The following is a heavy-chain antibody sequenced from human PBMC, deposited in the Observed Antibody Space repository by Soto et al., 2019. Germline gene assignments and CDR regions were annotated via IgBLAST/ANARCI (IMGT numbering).Heavy chain of an antibody. D-gene: IGHD4-4*01. CDR1: GFTFGSYG. CDR3: AIDVTSVTPVGGNIDV. Sequence: QVQLVESGGGVLQPGRSLRLSCAASGFTFGSYGMHWVRQAPGKGLEWVSVICYDGSNKYYADSVKGRFTISRDNSKNTPYLQMNSLKAEDTAVYYCAIDVTSVTPVGGNIDVWGQGTTVTISS. J-gene: IGHJ6*02. CDR2: ICYDGSNK. V-gene: IGHV3-33*01.